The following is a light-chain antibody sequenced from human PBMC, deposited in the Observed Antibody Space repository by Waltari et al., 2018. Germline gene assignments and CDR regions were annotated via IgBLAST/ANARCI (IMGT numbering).Light chain of an antibody. V-gene: IGLV1-44*01. CDR2: NKN. CDR1: SPNIGRNA. J-gene: IGLJ3*02. CDR3: TTWDDSLNAWV. Sequence: QSVLTQPPSTSATPGKRVTILCSGSSPNIGRNAVNWYQNLPGTAPKLLIYNKNQRPSGVPDRFSGSQSGTSASLAISGLQSEDEADYYCTTWDDSLNAWVFGGGTKLTVL.